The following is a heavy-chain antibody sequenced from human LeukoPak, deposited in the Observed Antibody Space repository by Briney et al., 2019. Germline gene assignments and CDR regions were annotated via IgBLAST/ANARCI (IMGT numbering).Heavy chain of an antibody. CDR1: GFTFSSYW. Sequence: GGSLRLSCAASGFTFSSYWMSRVRQAPGKGLEWVANIKQDGSEKYYVDSLKGRFTISRDNAKNSLYLQMNSLRAEDTAVYYCAADSEGAFDIWGQGTMVTVSS. J-gene: IGHJ3*02. CDR2: IKQDGSEK. CDR3: AADSEGAFDI. V-gene: IGHV3-7*01.